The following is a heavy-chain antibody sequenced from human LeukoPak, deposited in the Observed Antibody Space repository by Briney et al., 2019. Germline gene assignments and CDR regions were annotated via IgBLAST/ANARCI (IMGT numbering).Heavy chain of an antibody. Sequence: PGGSLRLSCAVSGFTFTTYAMSWVRQAPGKGLEWVSTISGSGGSTYYAGSVKGRFTISRDNSKNTLYLQMNSLRAEDTAVYYCAKDRWSNTVGGYDYWGQGTLVTVSS. D-gene: IGHD5-12*01. CDR2: ISGSGGST. CDR3: AKDRWSNTVGGYDY. CDR1: GFTFTTYA. V-gene: IGHV3-23*01. J-gene: IGHJ4*02.